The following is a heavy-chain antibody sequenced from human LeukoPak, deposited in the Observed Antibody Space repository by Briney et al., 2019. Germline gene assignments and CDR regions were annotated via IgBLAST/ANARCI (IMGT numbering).Heavy chain of an antibody. D-gene: IGHD2-8*02. V-gene: IGHV3-49*03. J-gene: IGHJ4*02. CDR2: IRSKAYGGTT. CDR1: GFTFGDYA. Sequence: PGGSLRLSCTASGFTFGDYAMSWFRQAPGKGLEWVGFIRSKAYGGTTEYAASVKGRFTISRDDSKSIAYLQMNSLKTEDTAVYYCSGESTLWYYFDYWGQGALVTVSS. CDR3: SGESTLWYYFDY.